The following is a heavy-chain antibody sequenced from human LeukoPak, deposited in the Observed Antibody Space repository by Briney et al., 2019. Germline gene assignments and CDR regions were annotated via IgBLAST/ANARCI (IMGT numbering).Heavy chain of an antibody. Sequence: ASVKVSCKASGYTFTSYYMHWVRQAPGQGLEWMGIFNPSGGSTTYAQKFLGKVTMTGDMSTSTVYMELSSLRSEDTAVYYCATGPGGYSSDWSVGEIDYWGQGTLDTVSS. CDR3: ATGPGGYSSDWSVGEIDY. J-gene: IGHJ4*02. D-gene: IGHD6-19*01. CDR1: GYTFTSYY. CDR2: FNPSGGST. V-gene: IGHV1-46*01.